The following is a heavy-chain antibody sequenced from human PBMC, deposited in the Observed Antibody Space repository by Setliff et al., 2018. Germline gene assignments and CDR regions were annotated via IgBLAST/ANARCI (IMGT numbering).Heavy chain of an antibody. CDR3: ARGLYDWFGCMDF. Sequence: GASVKVSCKASGYTFTGYFMHWVRQVPGQGLEWMGWINPNSGGTKYAQKFQARVTMTRDTSTSTVYMELSSLRSDDTAVYYCARGLYDWFGCMDFWGLGTLVTVSS. V-gene: IGHV1-2*02. J-gene: IGHJ4*02. D-gene: IGHD3-9*01. CDR2: INPNSGGT. CDR1: GYTFTGYF.